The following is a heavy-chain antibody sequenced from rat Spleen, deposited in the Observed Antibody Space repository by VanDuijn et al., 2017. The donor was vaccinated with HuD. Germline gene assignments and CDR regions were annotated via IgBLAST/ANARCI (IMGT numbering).Heavy chain of an antibody. Sequence: EVQLVESGGGLVQPGRSLKLSCAASGFTFSNYGMHWIRQAPTKGLEWVASISPSGGSTYYRDSVKGRFTISRDNAKSTLYLQMDSLRSEDTATYYWTTDQFITIAAISFDYWGQGVMVTVSS. D-gene: IGHD1-2*01. CDR3: TTDQFITIAAISFDY. CDR2: ISPSGGST. CDR1: GFTFSNYG. V-gene: IGHV5-19*01. J-gene: IGHJ2*01.